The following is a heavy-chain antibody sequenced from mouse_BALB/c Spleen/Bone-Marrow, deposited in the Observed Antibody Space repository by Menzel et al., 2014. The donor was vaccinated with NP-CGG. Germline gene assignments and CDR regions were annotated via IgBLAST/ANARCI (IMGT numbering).Heavy chain of an antibody. CDR3: ARNWAFDY. CDR2: IEPSDSET. D-gene: IGHD4-1*01. Sequence: QVQLQQSGAELVRPGASVKLSCKASGYTFTSYWMNWVRQRPGQGLEWIGIIEPSDSETHYKQMFKDKATLTVDKSSNTAHMQLSSLTSEDSAVYYCARNWAFDYWGQGTILTVSS. J-gene: IGHJ2*01. CDR1: GYTFTSYW. V-gene: IGHV1-61*01.